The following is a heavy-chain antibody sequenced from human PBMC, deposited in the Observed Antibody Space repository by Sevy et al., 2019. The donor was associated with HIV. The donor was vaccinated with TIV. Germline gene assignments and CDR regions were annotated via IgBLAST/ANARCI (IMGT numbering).Heavy chain of an antibody. D-gene: IGHD3-16*01. Sequence: GGSLRLSCAASGFTFSSYWMSWVRQAPGKGLEWVSGTSGSGGSTYYADSVKGRFTISRDNSKNTLYLQMNSLRAEDTAVYSCAKDGESYVWGSHYDYWGQGTLVTVSS. V-gene: IGHV3-23*01. CDR2: TSGSGGST. CDR1: GFTFSSYW. J-gene: IGHJ4*02. CDR3: AKDGESYVWGSHYDY.